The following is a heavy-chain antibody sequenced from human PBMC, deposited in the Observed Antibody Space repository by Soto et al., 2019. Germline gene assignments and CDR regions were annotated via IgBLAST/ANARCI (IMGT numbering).Heavy chain of an antibody. V-gene: IGHV4-59*01. CDR1: GGSISSYY. CDR2: IYYSGST. D-gene: IGHD3-22*01. Sequence: SETLSLTCTVSGGSISSYYWSWIRQPPGKGLEWIGYIYYSGSTNYNPSLKSRVTISVDTSKNQFSLKLSSVTAADTAVYYCARGGYYYDSSGYYPPDYYYYYGMDVWGQGTTVTVSS. J-gene: IGHJ6*02. CDR3: ARGGYYYDSSGYYPPDYYYYYGMDV.